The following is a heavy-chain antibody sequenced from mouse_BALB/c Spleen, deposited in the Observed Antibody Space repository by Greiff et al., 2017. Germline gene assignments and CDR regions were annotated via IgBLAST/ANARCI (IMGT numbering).Heavy chain of an antibody. CDR3: ARRGTGN. CDR2: ISSGGSYT. Sequence: EVQVVESGGGLVKPGGSLKLSCAASGFTFSSYAMSWVRQTPEKRLEWVATISSGGSYTYYPDSVKGRFTISRDNAKNTLYLQMSSLRSEDTAMYYCARRGTGNWGQGTLVTVSA. CDR1: GFTFSSYA. V-gene: IGHV5-9-3*01. D-gene: IGHD3-3*01. J-gene: IGHJ3*01.